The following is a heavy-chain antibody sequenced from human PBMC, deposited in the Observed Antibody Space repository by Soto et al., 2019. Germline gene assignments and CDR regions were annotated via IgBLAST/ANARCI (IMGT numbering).Heavy chain of an antibody. Sequence: QVHLVESGGGVVQPGRSLRLSCAASGFTFSSYAMHWVRQVPGKGLEWVAVISYDGSNKYYADSVKGRFTISRDNSKNTLSLQINSLRAEETAVYYCVRDPRHYDFWSGGFDYRGQGTLVTVSS. D-gene: IGHD3-3*01. CDR3: VRDPRHYDFWSGGFDY. V-gene: IGHV3-30-3*01. CDR2: ISYDGSNK. J-gene: IGHJ4*02. CDR1: GFTFSSYA.